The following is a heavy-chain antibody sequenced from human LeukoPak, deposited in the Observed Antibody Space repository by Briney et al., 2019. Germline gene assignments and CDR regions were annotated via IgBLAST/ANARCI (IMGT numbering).Heavy chain of an antibody. J-gene: IGHJ4*02. CDR1: GGSFSGYY. CDR3: VRGRRYYYGSGGIEDY. V-gene: IGHV4-34*01. Sequence: SETLSLTCAVSGGSFSGYYWSWVRQPPGKGLEWIGEINHSGSTNYNPSLKSRVTISVDPSKNQFSLKLSSVTAADTAVYYCVRGRRYYYGSGGIEDYWGQGTLVTVSS. D-gene: IGHD3-10*01. CDR2: INHSGST.